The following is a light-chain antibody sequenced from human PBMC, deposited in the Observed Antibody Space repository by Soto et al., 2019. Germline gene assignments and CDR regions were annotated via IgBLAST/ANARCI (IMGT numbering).Light chain of an antibody. CDR1: QGISSY. CDR3: QQLNSYPPLT. J-gene: IGKJ4*01. CDR2: AAS. V-gene: IGKV1-9*01. Sequence: DIQLTQSPSFRSASVGDRVTITCRASQGISSYLAWYQQKPGKAPKLLIYAASTLQSGVPSRFSGSGSGIKFTLPISSLQPEDVATYYCQQLNSYPPLTFGGGTKVEIK.